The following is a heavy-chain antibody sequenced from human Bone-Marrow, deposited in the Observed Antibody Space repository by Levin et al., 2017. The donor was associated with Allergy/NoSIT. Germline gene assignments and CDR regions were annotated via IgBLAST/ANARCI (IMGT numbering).Heavy chain of an antibody. V-gene: IGHV1-46*01. Sequence: ASVKVSCKASGYTFTSDYMHWVRQAPGQGLEWMGIIDPSGGNTTYAQKFQGRVTMTVDTSSRTVYMQLSTVRSEDTAVYYCARDPEYYSRRYDPYYFGHWGQGTLVTVSS. CDR1: GYTFTSDY. D-gene: IGHD3-10*01. CDR2: IDPSGGNT. CDR3: ARDPEYYSRRYDPYYFGH. J-gene: IGHJ4*02.